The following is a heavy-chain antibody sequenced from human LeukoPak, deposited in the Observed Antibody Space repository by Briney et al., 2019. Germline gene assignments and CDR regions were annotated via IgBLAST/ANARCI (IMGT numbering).Heavy chain of an antibody. Sequence: GGSLRLSCAASGFTFSSYSMKWVRQAPGKGLEWVSSISGSSSYIYYADSVKGRFTISRDNAKNSLYLQMNSLRAEDTAVYYCARDGSGSYFLYYMDVWGKGTTVTVSS. CDR2: ISGSSSYI. CDR1: GFTFSSYS. V-gene: IGHV3-21*01. J-gene: IGHJ6*03. D-gene: IGHD1-26*01. CDR3: ARDGSGSYFLYYMDV.